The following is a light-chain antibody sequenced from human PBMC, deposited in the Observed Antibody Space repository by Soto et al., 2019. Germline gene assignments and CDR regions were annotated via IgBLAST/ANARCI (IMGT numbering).Light chain of an antibody. Sequence: QSVLTQPASGSGSPGQSITISCTGTSSDVGSYNLVSWYQQHPGKAPKLMIYEGSKRPSGVSNRFSGSKSGNTASLTISGLQAEDEADYYCCSYAGSSSFVFGTGTKAIVL. J-gene: IGLJ1*01. V-gene: IGLV2-23*01. CDR2: EGS. CDR1: SSDVGSYNL. CDR3: CSYAGSSSFV.